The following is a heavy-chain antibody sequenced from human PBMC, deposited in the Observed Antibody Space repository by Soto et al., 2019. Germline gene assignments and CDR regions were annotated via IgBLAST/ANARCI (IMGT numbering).Heavy chain of an antibody. CDR2: IKPGASDT. CDR1: GYKFDNAW. D-gene: IGHD3-10*01. V-gene: IGHV5-51*01. Sequence: PGESLKISCKGAGYKFDNAWIGWVRQMPGKGLEWMGIIKPGASDTRYSPSFRGQVIISADAAVSTAYLQLNSLKASDTAIYYCARRSVYGPGNYDFWGLGTLVTVSS. J-gene: IGHJ4*02. CDR3: ARRSVYGPGNYDF.